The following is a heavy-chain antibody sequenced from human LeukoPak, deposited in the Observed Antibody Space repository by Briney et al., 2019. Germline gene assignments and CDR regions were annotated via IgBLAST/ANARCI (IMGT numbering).Heavy chain of an antibody. J-gene: IGHJ4*02. D-gene: IGHD6-19*01. CDR1: GFTFSSYS. V-gene: IGHV3-21*01. CDR2: ISSSSSYI. Sequence: GGSLRLSCAASGFTFSSYSMNWVRQAPGKGLEWVSSISSSSSYIYYADSVKGRFTISRDNAKNSLYLQMNSLRAEDTAVYYCARAGQWLVPIDYWGQGTLVTVSS. CDR3: ARAGQWLVPIDY.